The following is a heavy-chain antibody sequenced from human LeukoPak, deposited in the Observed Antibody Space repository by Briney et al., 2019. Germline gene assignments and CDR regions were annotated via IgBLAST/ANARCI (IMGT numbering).Heavy chain of an antibody. Sequence: GTSVKVSCKASGYTFTSYGIRWVRQAPGQGLEWMGWISAYNGNTNYAQKLQGRVTMTTDTSTSTAYMELRSLRSDDTAVYYCARDLMALGAAGVYFDYWGQGTLVTVSS. J-gene: IGHJ4*02. CDR1: GYTFTSYG. CDR3: ARDLMALGAAGVYFDY. CDR2: ISAYNGNT. V-gene: IGHV1-18*01. D-gene: IGHD6-13*01.